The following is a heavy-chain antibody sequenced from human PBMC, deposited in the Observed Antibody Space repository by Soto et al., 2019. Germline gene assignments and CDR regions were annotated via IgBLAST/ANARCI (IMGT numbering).Heavy chain of an antibody. D-gene: IGHD3-22*01. CDR2: IYYSGST. CDR3: ARDHYDSSGYYGNWFDP. J-gene: IGHJ5*02. Sequence: SETLSLTCTVSGGSISSGGYYWSWIRQHPGKGLEWIGYIYYSGSTYYNPSLKSRVTISVDTSKNQFSLKLSSVTAADTAVYYCARDHYDSSGYYGNWFDPWGQGTLVTVS. V-gene: IGHV4-31*03. CDR1: GGSISSGGYY.